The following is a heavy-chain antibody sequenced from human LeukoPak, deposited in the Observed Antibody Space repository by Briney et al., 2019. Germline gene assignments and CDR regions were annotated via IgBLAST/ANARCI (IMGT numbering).Heavy chain of an antibody. CDR2: IYYSGST. J-gene: IGHJ4*02. Sequence: SETLSLTCTVSGGSISSGDYYWSWIRQPPGKGLEWIGYIYYSGSTYYNPSLKSRVTISVDTSKNHFSLKLSSVTAADTAVYYCARVNTATLPFDYWGQGTLVTVSS. CDR3: ARVNTATLPFDY. D-gene: IGHD5-18*01. CDR1: GGSISSGDYY. V-gene: IGHV4-30-4*08.